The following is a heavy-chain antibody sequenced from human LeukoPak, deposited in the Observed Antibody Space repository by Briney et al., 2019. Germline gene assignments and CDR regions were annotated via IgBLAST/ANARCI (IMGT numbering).Heavy chain of an antibody. D-gene: IGHD6-13*01. CDR1: GFTFSSYW. J-gene: IGHJ4*02. CDR3: ARVGTRCSSSWSQFDY. V-gene: IGHV3-74*01. Sequence: PGGSLRLSCAASGFTFSSYWMHWVRQAPGKGLVWVSRINSDGSSTNYADSVKGRFTISRDNAKNTLYLQMNSLRAEDTAVYYCARVGTRCSSSWSQFDYWGQGTLVTVSS. CDR2: INSDGSST.